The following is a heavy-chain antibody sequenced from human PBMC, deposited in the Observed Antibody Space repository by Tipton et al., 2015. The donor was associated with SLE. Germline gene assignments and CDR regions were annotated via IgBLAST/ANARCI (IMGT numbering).Heavy chain of an antibody. CDR2: INHSGST. Sequence: TLSLTCTVSGGSISGYYWSWIRQPPGKGLEWIGEINHSGSTNYNPSLKSRVTISVDTSKNQFSLKLSSVTAADTAVYYCARQDMWGYYFDYWGQGTLVTVSS. V-gene: IGHV4-34*01. CDR3: ARQDMWGYYFDY. CDR1: GGSISGYY. D-gene: IGHD2-15*01. J-gene: IGHJ4*02.